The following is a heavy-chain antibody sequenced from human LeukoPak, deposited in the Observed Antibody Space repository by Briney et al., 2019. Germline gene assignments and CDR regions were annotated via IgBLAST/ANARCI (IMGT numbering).Heavy chain of an antibody. CDR3: ARSVATITTNDY. Sequence: PGGSLRLSCAASGFTFSSYSMNWVRQAPGKGLEWVAFIRYDGSNKYYADSVKGRFTISRDNSKNTLYLQMNSLRDEDTAVYYCARSVATITTNDYWGQGTLVTVSS. J-gene: IGHJ4*02. D-gene: IGHD4-11*01. CDR1: GFTFSSYS. CDR2: IRYDGSNK. V-gene: IGHV3-30*02.